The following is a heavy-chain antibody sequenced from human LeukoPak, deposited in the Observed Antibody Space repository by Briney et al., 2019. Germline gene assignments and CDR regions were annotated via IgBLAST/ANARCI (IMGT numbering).Heavy chain of an antibody. CDR3: ARVGGGYDFWSGYLHAFDI. Sequence: PGGSLRLSCAASGLTFSTYTMNWVRQAPGKGLEWVSSISSAGSYIFYADSMKGRFTISRDNAKNSLYLQMNSLRGEDTAVYHCARVGGGYDFWSGYLHAFDIWGQGTMVAVSS. J-gene: IGHJ3*02. V-gene: IGHV3-21*01. CDR2: ISSAGSYI. D-gene: IGHD3-3*01. CDR1: GLTFSTYT.